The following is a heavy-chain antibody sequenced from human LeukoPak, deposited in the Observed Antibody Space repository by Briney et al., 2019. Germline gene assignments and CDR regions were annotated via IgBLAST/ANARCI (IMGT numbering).Heavy chain of an antibody. J-gene: IGHJ1*01. Sequence: GESLMISCKGSGYSFTSYWIGWVRQMPGTRLECMGIIYPGDSDTRYSPSFQGQVTISADKSISTAYLQWSSLKASDTAMYYCARSPIAAACNGKYFQHWGQGTLVSVSS. V-gene: IGHV5-51*01. CDR1: GYSFTSYW. CDR2: IYPGDSDT. D-gene: IGHD6-13*01. CDR3: ARSPIAAACNGKYFQH.